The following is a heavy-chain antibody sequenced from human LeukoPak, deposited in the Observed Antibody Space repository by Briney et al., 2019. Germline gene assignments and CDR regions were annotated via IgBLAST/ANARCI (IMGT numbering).Heavy chain of an antibody. CDR1: GGSVSSYY. CDR3: ARRGTIPSESYFDY. D-gene: IGHD1-14*01. V-gene: IGHV4-4*08. CDR2: IHNSGRT. J-gene: IGHJ4*02. Sequence: PSETLSLTCSVSGGSVSSYYWSWIRQSPGKGLEWIGYIHNSGRTNYNPSLKSRVTGFVDTSKNQVSLRLSSVTAADTAVYYCARRGTIPSESYFDYWGQGALVTVSS.